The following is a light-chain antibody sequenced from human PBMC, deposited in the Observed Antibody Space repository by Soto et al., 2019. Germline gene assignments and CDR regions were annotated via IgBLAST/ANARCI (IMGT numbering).Light chain of an antibody. CDR2: DAS. V-gene: IGKV3-11*01. J-gene: IGKJ3*01. CDR3: QQRRNWPS. CDR1: QSVSTY. Sequence: EIALTQSPGTLSLSPGERATLSCRASQSVSTYLAWYQQKPGQAPRLLIYDASNRATGIPARFSGSGSGTDFTLTVSSLEPEDFAVYYCQQRRNWPSFGPGTKVDIK.